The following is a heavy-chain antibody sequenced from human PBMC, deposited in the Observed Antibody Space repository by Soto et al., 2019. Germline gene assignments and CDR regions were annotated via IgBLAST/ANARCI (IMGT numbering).Heavy chain of an antibody. D-gene: IGHD5-12*01. CDR2: INAGNGNT. J-gene: IGHJ4*02. CDR1: GYTFTSYA. V-gene: IGHV1-3*01. CDR3: ARGLIVATIPFDY. Sequence: GASVKVSCKASGYTFTSYAMHWVRQAPGQRLERMGWINAGNGNTKYSQKFQGRVTITRDTSASTAYMELSSLRSEDTAVYYCARGLIVATIPFDYWGQGTLVTVSS.